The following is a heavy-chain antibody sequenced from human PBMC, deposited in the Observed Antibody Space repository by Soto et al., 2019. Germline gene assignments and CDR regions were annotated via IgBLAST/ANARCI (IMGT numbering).Heavy chain of an antibody. D-gene: IGHD4-4*01. CDR3: ARTTTWIPAHSRPVYYMDV. CDR2: INPNSGGT. J-gene: IGHJ6*03. V-gene: IGHV1-2*04. Sequence: ASVKVSCKASGYTFTGYYMHWVRQAPGQGLEWMGWINPNSGGTNYAQKFQGWVTMTRDTSISTAYMELSRLRSDDTAVYYCARTTTWIPAHSRPVYYMDVWGKGTTVTVSS. CDR1: GYTFTGYY.